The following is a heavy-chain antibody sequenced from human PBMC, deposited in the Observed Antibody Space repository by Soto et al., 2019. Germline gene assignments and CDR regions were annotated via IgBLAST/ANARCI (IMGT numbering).Heavy chain of an antibody. CDR3: ARSPYNWNYSWFDP. V-gene: IGHV4-59*01. Sequence: SETLSLTXTVSGGSISSYYWSWIRQPPGKGLEWIGYIYYSGSTNYNPSLKSRVTISVDTSKNQFSLKLSSVTAADTAVYYCARSPYNWNYSWFDPWGQGTLVTVSS. J-gene: IGHJ5*02. D-gene: IGHD1-7*01. CDR1: GGSISSYY. CDR2: IYYSGST.